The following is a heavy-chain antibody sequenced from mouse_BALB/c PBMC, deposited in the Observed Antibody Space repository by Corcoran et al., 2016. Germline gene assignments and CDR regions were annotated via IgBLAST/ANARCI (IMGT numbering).Heavy chain of an antibody. Sequence: QIQLQQSGPELEKPGASVKISCKASGYIFTEYYKNWVKQKPGQGIEWIGWIYPGSGNTKYNEKFKGKDTLKLEQSSSTAYMQLSSLTSEDTAVYFCARDGSLLDYWGQGTTLTVSS. CDR1: GYIFTEYY. V-gene: IGHV1-84*02. CDR2: IYPGSGNT. D-gene: IGHD1-1*01. J-gene: IGHJ2*01. CDR3: ARDGSLLDY.